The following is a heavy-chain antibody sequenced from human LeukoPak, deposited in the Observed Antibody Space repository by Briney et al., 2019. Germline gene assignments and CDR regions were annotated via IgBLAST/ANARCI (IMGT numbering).Heavy chain of an antibody. V-gene: IGHV1-18*01. CDR1: GYTFNNYG. J-gene: IGHJ3*01. CDR3: ARASASRTNSNSYYFETTKKNGFDV. D-gene: IGHD3-22*01. Sequence: GASVKVSCKTSGYTFNNYGYTWVRQAPGQGLEWMGWISAYNGDKDYAQKFQGRVPMTTDTSTRTAYMEVRSLSSDDTAVYYCARASASRTNSNSYYFETTKKNGFDVWGQGTMVTVSS. CDR2: ISAYNGDK.